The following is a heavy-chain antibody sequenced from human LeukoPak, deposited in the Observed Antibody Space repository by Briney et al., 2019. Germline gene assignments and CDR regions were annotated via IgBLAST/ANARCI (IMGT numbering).Heavy chain of an antibody. V-gene: IGHV3-48*02. J-gene: IGHJ4*02. Sequence: PGGSLRLSCAASGFIFSDFSMNWLRQAQGKGLEWVSYITGSSDTIYYADSVKGRFTTSRDNAENSLYLQMNSLRDEDTAVYFCARAPPNYYDSNGYYSPYDYWGQGTLVTVSS. CDR2: ITGSSDTI. CDR3: ARAPPNYYDSNGYYSPYDY. CDR1: GFIFSDFS. D-gene: IGHD3-22*01.